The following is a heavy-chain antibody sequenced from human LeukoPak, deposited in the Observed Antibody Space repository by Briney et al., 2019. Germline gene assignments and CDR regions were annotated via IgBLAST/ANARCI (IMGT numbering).Heavy chain of an antibody. CDR3: ASLVRGVAYTYYYYMDV. CDR1: GFTFGSYE. CDR2: ISSSSSTI. Sequence: GGSLRLSCAASGFTFGSYEMNWVRQAPGKGLEWVSYISSSSSTIYYADSVKGRFTISRDNAKNSLYLQMNSLRAEDTAVYYCASLVRGVAYTYYYYMDVWGKGTTVTVS. D-gene: IGHD3-10*01. V-gene: IGHV3-48*01. J-gene: IGHJ6*03.